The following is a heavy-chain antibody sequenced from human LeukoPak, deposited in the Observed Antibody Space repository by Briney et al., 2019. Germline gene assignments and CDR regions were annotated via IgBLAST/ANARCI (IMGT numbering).Heavy chain of an antibody. CDR1: GDSVSSNSTA. J-gene: IGHJ4*02. CDR3: ARGGSYYPVEGFDY. CDR2: TYYRSKGYN. Sequence: SQTLSLTCAISGDSVSSNSTAWNWIRPSPSKGLEWLGSTYYRSKGYNDYSVSVKSRITINPDTSKNQFSLQLNSVTPEDTAVYYCARGGSYYPVEGFDYWGQRTLVTVSS. V-gene: IGHV6-1*01. D-gene: IGHD1-26*01.